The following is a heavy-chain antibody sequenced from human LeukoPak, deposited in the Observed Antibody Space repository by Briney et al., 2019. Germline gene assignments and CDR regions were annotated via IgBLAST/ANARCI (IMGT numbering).Heavy chain of an antibody. J-gene: IGHJ3*02. CDR2: IIPIFGTA. CDR3: ARMVGATITYDAFDI. CDR1: GGTFSSYA. Sequence: VASVKVSCKASGGTFSSYAISWVRQAPGQGLEWMGGIIPIFGTANYAQKFQGRVTITADESTSTAYMELSSLRSEDTAAYYCARMVGATITYDAFDIWGQGTMVTVSS. V-gene: IGHV1-69*13. D-gene: IGHD1-26*01.